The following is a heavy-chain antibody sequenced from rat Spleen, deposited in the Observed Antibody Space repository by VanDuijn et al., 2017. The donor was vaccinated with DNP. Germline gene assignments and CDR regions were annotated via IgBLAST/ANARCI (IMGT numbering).Heavy chain of an antibody. Sequence: SVPVDSPPCGFRWTWIRKFPGNKLEWMGYINSEGSTDYNPSLKSRVSITRDTSKNQFFLQINSVTTEDTATYYCAIQLGVFDYWGQGVMVTVSS. CDR2: INSEGST. V-gene: IGHV3-3*01. D-gene: IGHD5-1*01. CDR1: VDSPPCGFR. J-gene: IGHJ2*01. CDR3: AIQLGVFDY.